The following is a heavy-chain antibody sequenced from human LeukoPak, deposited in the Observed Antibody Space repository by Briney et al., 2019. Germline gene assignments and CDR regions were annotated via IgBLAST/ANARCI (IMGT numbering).Heavy chain of an antibody. CDR3: ARLEVTYSISPFDY. V-gene: IGHV5-51*01. D-gene: IGHD6-13*01. Sequence: GESLKISCKGSGHSFTNYWVGWVRQMPEKGLEWMGFIYPGDSDTRYGPSFQGRVTISADKSISTAYLQWSSLKASDTAMYYCARLEVTYSISPFDYWGQGTLVTVSS. CDR2: IYPGDSDT. CDR1: GHSFTNYW. J-gene: IGHJ4*02.